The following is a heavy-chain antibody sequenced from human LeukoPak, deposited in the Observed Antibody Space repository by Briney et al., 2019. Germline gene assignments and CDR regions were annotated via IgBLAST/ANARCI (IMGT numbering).Heavy chain of an antibody. CDR2: IYWDDDK. J-gene: IGHJ4*02. D-gene: IGHD3-22*01. CDR3: AHIPALYYYDSSGYSFDY. V-gene: IGHV2-5*02. Sequence: SGPTLVNPTQTLTLTCTFSGFSLSTSGMGVGWIRQPPGKALEWLALIYWDDDKRYSPSLKSRLTITKDTSKNQVVLTMTNMDPVDTATYYCAHIPALYYYDSSGYSFDYWGQGTLVTVSS. CDR1: GFSLSTSGMG.